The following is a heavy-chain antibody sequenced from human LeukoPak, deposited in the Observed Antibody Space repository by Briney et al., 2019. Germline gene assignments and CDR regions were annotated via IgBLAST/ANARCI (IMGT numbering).Heavy chain of an antibody. CDR1: GGTFSSYA. D-gene: IGHD2-15*01. Sequence: SVKVSCKASGGTFSSYAISWVRQAPGQGLEWMGRIIPILGIANYAQKFQGRVTITADKSTSTAYMELSSLRSEDTAVYYCARSCSGGSCYSNWFDPWGQGTLVTVSS. CDR2: IIPILGIA. V-gene: IGHV1-69*04. CDR3: ARSCSGGSCYSNWFDP. J-gene: IGHJ5*02.